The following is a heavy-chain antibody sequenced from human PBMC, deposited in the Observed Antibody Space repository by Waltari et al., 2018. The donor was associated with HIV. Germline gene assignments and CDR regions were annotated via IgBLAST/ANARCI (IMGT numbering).Heavy chain of an antibody. CDR3: ARALGGGDCS. J-gene: IGHJ5*02. CDR2: RKEDGSQK. D-gene: IGHD2-21*02. V-gene: IGHV3-7*01. Sequence: EVQLVESGGGLVQPGGSLRLSCAASGFTFSTYWMHWVRQAPGEGLEWVANRKEDGSQKYYIDSVKGRFTISRDNTKNSLYLQMNTLRAEDTAVYYCARALGGGDCSWGQGTLVTVSS. CDR1: GFTFSTYW.